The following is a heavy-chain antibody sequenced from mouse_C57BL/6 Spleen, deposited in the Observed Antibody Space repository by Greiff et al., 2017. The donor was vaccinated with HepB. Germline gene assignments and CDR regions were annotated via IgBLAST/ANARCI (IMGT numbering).Heavy chain of an antibody. V-gene: IGHV1-15*01. CDR3: TRADQGAMDY. Sequence: VKLMESGAELVRPGASVTLSCKASGYTFTDYEMHWVKQTPVHGLEWIGAIDPETGGTAYNQKFKGKAILTADKSSSTAYMELRMLTSEDSAVYYCTRADQGAMDYWGQGTSVTVSS. CDR1: GYTFTDYE. CDR2: IDPETGGT. J-gene: IGHJ4*01.